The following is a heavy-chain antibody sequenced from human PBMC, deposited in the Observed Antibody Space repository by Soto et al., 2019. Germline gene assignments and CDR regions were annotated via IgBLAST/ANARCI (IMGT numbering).Heavy chain of an antibody. Sequence: SETLSLTCNVSGGPIKTGDYYWNWIRQHPGKGLEWIGYIYYSGSTYYNPSLKSRVTISVDTSKNQFSLKLSSVTAADTAVYYCARDHKTHDDAFDIWGQGTMVTVSS. J-gene: IGHJ3*02. V-gene: IGHV4-31*03. CDR2: IYYSGST. CDR1: GGPIKTGDYY. D-gene: IGHD1-1*01. CDR3: ARDHKTHDDAFDI.